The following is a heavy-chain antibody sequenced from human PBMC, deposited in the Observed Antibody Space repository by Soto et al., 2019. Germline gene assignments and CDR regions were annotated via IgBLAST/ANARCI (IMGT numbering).Heavy chain of an antibody. CDR3: ARDRTLSHYYEDYYYGMDV. CDR1: GGTFSSYA. D-gene: IGHD3-22*01. CDR2: IIPIFGTA. J-gene: IGHJ6*02. V-gene: IGHV1-69*06. Sequence: GASVKVSCKASGGTFSSYAISWVRQAPGQGLEWMGGIIPIFGTANYAQKFQGRVTITADKSTSTAYMELSSLRSEDTAVYYCARDRTLSHYYEDYYYGMDVWGQGTPVTVYS.